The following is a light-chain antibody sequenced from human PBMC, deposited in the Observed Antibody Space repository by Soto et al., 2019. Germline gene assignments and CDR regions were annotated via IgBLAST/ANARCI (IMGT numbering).Light chain of an antibody. Sequence: IQLTHSPSSVSASVVXXXXXXCLASQGISSYLAWYQQKPGKAPKLLIYAASTLQSGVPSRFSGSGSGTDFTPTISSLQPEDFATYYCQQLNSYPITFGQGTRLEIK. CDR2: AAS. CDR1: QGISSY. J-gene: IGKJ5*01. V-gene: IGKV1-9*01. CDR3: QQLNSYPIT.